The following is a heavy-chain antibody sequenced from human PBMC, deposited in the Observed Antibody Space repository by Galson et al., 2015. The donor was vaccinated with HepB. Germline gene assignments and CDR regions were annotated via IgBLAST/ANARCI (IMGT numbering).Heavy chain of an antibody. Sequence: SVKVSCKASGYTFTGYYMHWVRQAPGQGLEWMGWINPNSGGTNYAQKFQGWVTMTRDTSISTAYMELSRLRSDDTAVYYCARGLRQTAPYYGMDVWGQGTTVTVSS. CDR2: INPNSGGT. D-gene: IGHD3-3*01. J-gene: IGHJ6*02. V-gene: IGHV1-2*04. CDR1: GYTFTGYY. CDR3: ARGLRQTAPYYGMDV.